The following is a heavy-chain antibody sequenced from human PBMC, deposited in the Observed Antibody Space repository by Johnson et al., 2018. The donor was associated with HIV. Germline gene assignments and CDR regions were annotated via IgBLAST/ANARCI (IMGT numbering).Heavy chain of an antibody. CDR1: GFTFSSYG. V-gene: IGHV3-30*18. J-gene: IGHJ3*02. D-gene: IGHD3-10*01. CDR2: ISYDGSNK. CDR3: AKSTQASIVRESGPYGAFDI. Sequence: QEQLVESGGGVVQPGRSLRLSCAASGFTFSSYGMHWVRQVPGKGLEWVAVISYDGSNKYYADSVKGRFTISRDNSKNTLYLQMNSLRAEDTALYYCAKSTQASIVRESGPYGAFDIWGQGTMVTVSS.